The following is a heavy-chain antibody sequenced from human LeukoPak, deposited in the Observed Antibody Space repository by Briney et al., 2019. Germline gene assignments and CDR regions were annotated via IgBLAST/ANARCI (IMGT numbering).Heavy chain of an antibody. CDR2: IYPGDCHT. D-gene: IGHD3-10*01. Sequence: GESLKISCKGSGYSFTNYWIGWVRQMPGKGLEWMGIIYPGDCHTRYSPSFQGQVTISADKSISTAYLQWSSLEASDTAMYYCARHHMNYYGSGSPFDPWGQGTLVTVSS. V-gene: IGHV5-51*01. CDR3: ARHHMNYYGSGSPFDP. J-gene: IGHJ5*02. CDR1: GYSFTNYW.